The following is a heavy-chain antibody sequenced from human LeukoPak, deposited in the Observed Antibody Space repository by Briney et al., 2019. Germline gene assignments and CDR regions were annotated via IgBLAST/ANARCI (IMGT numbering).Heavy chain of an antibody. CDR2: ISSSSSYI. Sequence: GGSLRLSCAASGFTFSSYSMNWVRQAPGKGLEWVSSISSSSSYIYYADSVKGRFTISRDNAKNSLYLQMNSLRAEDTAVYYCARDPPPNDYVWGTLDYWGQGTLVTVSS. CDR3: ARDPPPNDYVWGTLDY. CDR1: GFTFSSYS. D-gene: IGHD3-16*01. J-gene: IGHJ4*02. V-gene: IGHV3-21*01.